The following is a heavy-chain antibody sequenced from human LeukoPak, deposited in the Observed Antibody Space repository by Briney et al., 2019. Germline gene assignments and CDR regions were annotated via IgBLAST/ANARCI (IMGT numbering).Heavy chain of an antibody. J-gene: IGHJ6*02. CDR3: AREKMVATYYYYYYYGMDV. V-gene: IGHV3-33*01. CDR2: IWYDGSNK. CDR1: GFTFSSYG. Sequence: GGSLRLSCAASGFTFSSYGMHWVRQAPGKGLEWVAVIWYDGSNKYYADSVKGRFTISRDNSKNTLYLQMNRLRAEDTAVYYCAREKMVATYYYYYYYGMDVWGQGTTVTVSS. D-gene: IGHD5-12*01.